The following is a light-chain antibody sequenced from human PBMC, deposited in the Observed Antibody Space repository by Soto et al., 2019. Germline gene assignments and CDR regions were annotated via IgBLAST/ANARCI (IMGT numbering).Light chain of an antibody. CDR2: GAS. CDR1: QSVSTN. CDR3: QQYNEWPLT. Sequence: ETVMTQSPATLSVSPGERATLSCGASQSVSTNLAWYQQKPGQVPRLLIYGASTRASDIPARFSGRGSGTEFTLTISSLQSEDVAVYYCQQYNEWPLTFGGGTKVEIE. V-gene: IGKV3-15*01. J-gene: IGKJ4*01.